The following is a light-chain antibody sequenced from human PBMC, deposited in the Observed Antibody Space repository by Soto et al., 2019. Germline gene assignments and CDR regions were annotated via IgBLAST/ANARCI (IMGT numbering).Light chain of an antibody. J-gene: IGLJ1*01. CDR3: SSYAGSNSYV. Sequence: QSALTQPPSASGSPGQSVTISCTGTISDVGGYNYVSWYQQHPGKAPKLMIYEVSKRPSGVPDRFSGSKSGNTASLTVSGLQAEDEADYYCSSYAGSNSYVFGTGTKLTVL. CDR1: ISDVGGYNY. CDR2: EVS. V-gene: IGLV2-8*01.